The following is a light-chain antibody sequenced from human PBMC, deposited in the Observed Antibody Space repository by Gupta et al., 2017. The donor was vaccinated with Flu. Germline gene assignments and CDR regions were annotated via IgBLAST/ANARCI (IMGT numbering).Light chain of an antibody. J-gene: IGLJ3*02. CDR1: TLRSKS. CDR2: EDL. V-gene: IGLV3-21*02. CDR3: KMWDSSCKHWV. Sequence: SSLLTQPPSVSVAPGQTSSISCGGNTLRSKSVHWYQQKPGQAPVVVVYEDLERPSGIPERFSGSNSGNTDTLTISRVEAEDEADYSCKMWDSSCKHWVFGGGTKVTVL.